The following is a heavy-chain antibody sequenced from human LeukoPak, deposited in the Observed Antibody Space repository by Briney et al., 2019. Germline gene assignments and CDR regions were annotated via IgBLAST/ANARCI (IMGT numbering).Heavy chain of an antibody. CDR3: ARDTFGELLF. Sequence: ASVKVSCKASGYTFTGYYMHWVRQAPGQGLEWMGRISAYNGNTNYAQKLQGRVTMTTDTSTSTAYMELRSLRSDDTAVYYCARDTFGELLFWGQGTLVTVSS. D-gene: IGHD3-10*01. J-gene: IGHJ4*02. CDR2: ISAYNGNT. V-gene: IGHV1-18*04. CDR1: GYTFTGYY.